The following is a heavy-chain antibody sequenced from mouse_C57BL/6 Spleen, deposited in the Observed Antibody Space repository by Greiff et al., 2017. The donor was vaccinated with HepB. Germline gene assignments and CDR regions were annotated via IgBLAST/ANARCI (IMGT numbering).Heavy chain of an antibody. CDR1: GYSITSGYY. Sequence: VQLQQSGPGLVKPSPSLSLTCSVTGYSITSGYYWNWIRQFPGNKLEWMGYISYDGSNNYNPSLKNRISITRDTSKNQFFLELNSVTTEDTATYYCARGPDYYGSSWYFDVWGTGTTVTVSS. D-gene: IGHD1-1*01. J-gene: IGHJ1*03. V-gene: IGHV3-6*01. CDR3: ARGPDYYGSSWYFDV. CDR2: ISYDGSN.